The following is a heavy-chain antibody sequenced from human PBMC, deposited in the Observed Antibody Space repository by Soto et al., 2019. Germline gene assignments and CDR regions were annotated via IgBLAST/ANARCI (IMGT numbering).Heavy chain of an antibody. Sequence: GSGPTLVNPTQTLTLTCTFSGFSLSTSGMCVSWIRQPPGKALEWLALIDWDDDKYYSTSLKTRLTISKDTSKNQVVLTMTNMDPVDTATYYCARTGYTVFPRRGPDAFDIWGQGTMVTVSS. CDR3: ARTGYTVFPRRGPDAFDI. V-gene: IGHV2-70*01. D-gene: IGHD5-18*01. CDR2: IDWDDDK. J-gene: IGHJ3*02. CDR1: GFSLSTSGMC.